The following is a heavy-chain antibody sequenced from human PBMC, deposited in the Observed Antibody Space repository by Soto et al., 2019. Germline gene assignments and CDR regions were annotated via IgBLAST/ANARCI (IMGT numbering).Heavy chain of an antibody. Sequence: GGSLRLSCAASGFTFSSYGMHWVRQAPGKGLEWVAVIWYDGSNKYYADSVKGRFTISRDNSKNTLYLQMNSLRAEDTAVYYCARDGRHIVVGRGMDAFDIWGQGTMVTVSS. V-gene: IGHV3-33*01. J-gene: IGHJ3*02. CDR3: ARDGRHIVVGRGMDAFDI. CDR1: GFTFSSYG. CDR2: IWYDGSNK. D-gene: IGHD2-21*01.